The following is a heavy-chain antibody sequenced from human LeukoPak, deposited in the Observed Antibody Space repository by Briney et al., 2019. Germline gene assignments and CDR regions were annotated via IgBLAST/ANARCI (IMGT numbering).Heavy chain of an antibody. V-gene: IGHV3-15*01. J-gene: IGHJ4*02. CDR2: IKSKADGETT. Sequence: PGGSLRLSCAASGFTFSDHYMDWVRQAPGKGLEWVGHIKSKADGETTDFAAPVKGRFTISRDDSKHTLYLQMDSLKTDDTAVYYCAKYDTSVNFDYWGQGTLVTVSS. D-gene: IGHD3-22*01. CDR1: GFTFSDHY. CDR3: AKYDTSVNFDY.